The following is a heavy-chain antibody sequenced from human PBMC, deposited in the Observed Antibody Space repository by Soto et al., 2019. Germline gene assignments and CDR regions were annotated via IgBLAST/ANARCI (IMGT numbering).Heavy chain of an antibody. CDR1: GYSISDHN. D-gene: IGHD6-13*01. CDR2: IFYSGTT. Sequence: PSETLSLTCSVSGYSISDHNWSWIRQSPGKGLEWIGYIFYSGTTDYNPSLRSRVTMSLDTANKKISLDLSSVTPADTAVYYCARDHGSRWYFDSWGQGTLVTVSS. J-gene: IGHJ4*02. CDR3: ARDHGSRWYFDS. V-gene: IGHV4-59*11.